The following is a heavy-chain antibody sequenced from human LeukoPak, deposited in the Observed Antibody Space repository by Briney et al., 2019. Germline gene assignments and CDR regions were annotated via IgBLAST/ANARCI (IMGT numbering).Heavy chain of an antibody. D-gene: IGHD5-24*01. CDR2: INPNSGGT. Sequence: ASVKVSCKASGYTFTGYYMHWVRQAPGQGLEWMGWINPNSGGTNYAQKFQGRVTMTRDTSISTAYMGLSRLRSDDTAVYYCAPEWLATGDFDYWGQGTLVTVSS. J-gene: IGHJ4*02. V-gene: IGHV1-2*02. CDR1: GYTFTGYY. CDR3: APEWLATGDFDY.